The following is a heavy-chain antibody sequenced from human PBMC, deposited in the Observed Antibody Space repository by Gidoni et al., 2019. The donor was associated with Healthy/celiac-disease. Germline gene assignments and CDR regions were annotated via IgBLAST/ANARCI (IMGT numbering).Heavy chain of an antibody. CDR1: GFSFSSYA. CDR3: ASLVPAAFIPRLNYWFDP. J-gene: IGHJ5*02. V-gene: IGHV3-48*03. Sequence: EVQLVESGGGWLQPGGSLTLSCPASGFSFSSYAMNWVRQAPGKGLEWVSYISSSGSTIYYADSVKGRFTISRDNAKNSLYLQMNSLRAEDTAVYYCASLVPAAFIPRLNYWFDPWGQGTLVTVSS. CDR2: ISSSGSTI. D-gene: IGHD2-2*01.